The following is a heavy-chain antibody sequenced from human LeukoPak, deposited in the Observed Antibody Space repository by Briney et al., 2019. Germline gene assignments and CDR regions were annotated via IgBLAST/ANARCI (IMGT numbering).Heavy chain of an antibody. Sequence: GGSLRLSCAASGFIFSDYNMIWFRQAPGEGVECISFISSRVTTINYADSVKGRCTISRDNAENSLYLQLNSLRVEDTAVYYCARGHSVYDFRLYWGQGTLVTVSS. CDR3: ARGHSVYDFRLY. V-gene: IGHV3-48*01. J-gene: IGHJ4*02. CDR1: GFIFSDYN. D-gene: IGHD5/OR15-5a*01. CDR2: ISSRVTTI.